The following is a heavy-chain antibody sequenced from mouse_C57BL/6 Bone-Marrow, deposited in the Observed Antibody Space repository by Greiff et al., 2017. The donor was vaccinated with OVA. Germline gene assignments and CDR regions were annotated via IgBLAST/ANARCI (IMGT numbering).Heavy chain of an antibody. CDR2: ISYDGSN. J-gene: IGHJ2*01. CDR1: GYSITSGYY. Sequence: ESGPGLVKPSQSLSLTCSVTGYSITSGYYWNWIRQFPGNKLEWMGYISYDGSNNYNPSLKNRISITRDTSKNQFFLKLNSVTTEDTATYYCARKYGKDYWGQGTTLTVSS. V-gene: IGHV3-6*01. D-gene: IGHD2-10*02. CDR3: ARKYGKDY.